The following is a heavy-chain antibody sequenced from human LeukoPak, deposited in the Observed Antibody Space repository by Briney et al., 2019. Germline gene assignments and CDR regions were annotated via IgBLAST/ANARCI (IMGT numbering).Heavy chain of an antibody. CDR1: GYTFTGYY. V-gene: IGHV1-2*02. J-gene: IGHJ4*02. D-gene: IGHD3-22*01. CDR2: INPNSGGT. CDR3: ARGSIYYYDSSGYPTDY. Sequence: ASVKVSCKASGYTFTGYYMHWVRQAPGQGLEWMGWINPNSGGTNYAQKFQGRITRTRDTSISTAYMELSRLRSDDTAVYYCARGSIYYYDSSGYPTDYWGQGTLVTVSS.